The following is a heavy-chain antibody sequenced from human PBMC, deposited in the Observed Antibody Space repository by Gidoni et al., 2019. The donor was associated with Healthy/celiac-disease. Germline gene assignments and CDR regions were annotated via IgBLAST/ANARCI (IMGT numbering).Heavy chain of an antibody. Sequence: EVQLVESGGGLVQPGGSLRLSCAASGFTFSSYSMNWVRQAPGKGLEWVSYISSSSSTIYYADSVKGRFTISRDNAKNSLYLQMNSLRAEDTAVYYCARADRNPKFDYWGQGTLVTVSS. D-gene: IGHD1-1*01. CDR2: ISSSSSTI. J-gene: IGHJ4*02. CDR3: ARADRNPKFDY. V-gene: IGHV3-48*01. CDR1: GFTFSSYS.